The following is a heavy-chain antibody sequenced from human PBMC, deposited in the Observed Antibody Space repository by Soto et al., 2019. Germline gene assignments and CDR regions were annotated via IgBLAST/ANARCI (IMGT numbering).Heavy chain of an antibody. V-gene: IGHV4-30-2*01. Sequence: PSETLSLTCIVSGGSISSSSYSWAWIRQPPGKGLEWIGYIYHSGNIYYNPSLKSRVTISVDRSKNQFSLKLSSVTAADTAVYYCARALGYCSGGSYFCWFDPWGQGTLVTVSS. CDR2: IYHSGNI. D-gene: IGHD2-15*01. CDR1: GGSISSSSYS. CDR3: ARALGYCSGGSYFCWFDP. J-gene: IGHJ5*02.